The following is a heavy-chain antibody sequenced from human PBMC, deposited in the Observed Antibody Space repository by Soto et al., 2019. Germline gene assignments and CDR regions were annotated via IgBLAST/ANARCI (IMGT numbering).Heavy chain of an antibody. V-gene: IGHV4-59*01. CDR3: ASRTGYNWNGDAFDI. J-gene: IGHJ3*02. CDR1: GGSISSYY. Sequence: QVQLQESGPGLVKPSATLSLTCPFSGGSISSYYWSWIRQPPGKGLEWIGYIYYSGSTNYNPSLKSRVTISVDTSKNQYSMKLSSVNAAVTAVDYCASRTGYNWNGDAFDIWGQGTMVTVSS. D-gene: IGHD1-1*01. CDR2: IYYSGST.